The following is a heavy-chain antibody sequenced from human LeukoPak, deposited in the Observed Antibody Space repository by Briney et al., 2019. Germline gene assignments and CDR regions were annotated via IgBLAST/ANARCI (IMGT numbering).Heavy chain of an antibody. CDR1: GFTFDDYA. J-gene: IGHJ4*02. Sequence: SGGTLRLSCAVSGFTFDDYAMHWVRQAPGPGVGWVSLISGDGGSTYYADSVKGRFTISRDNSKNSLYLQMNSLRTEDTALYYCAKDSPGYSSGWYGYWGQGTLVTVSS. CDR2: ISGDGGST. D-gene: IGHD6-19*01. CDR3: AKDSPGYSSGWYGY. V-gene: IGHV3-43*02.